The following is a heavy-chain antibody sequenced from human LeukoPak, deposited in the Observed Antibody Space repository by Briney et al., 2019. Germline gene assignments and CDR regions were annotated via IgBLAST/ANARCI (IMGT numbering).Heavy chain of an antibody. CDR2: IYHSGST. Sequence: SETLSLTCTVSGGSISSGGYYWSWIRQPPGKGLEWIGSIYHSGSTYYNPSLKSRVTISVDTSKNQFSLKLSSVTAADAAVYYCARVFSHDYVHLDYWGQGTLVTVSS. D-gene: IGHD4-17*01. CDR3: ARVFSHDYVHLDY. J-gene: IGHJ4*02. V-gene: IGHV4-39*07. CDR1: GGSISSGGYY.